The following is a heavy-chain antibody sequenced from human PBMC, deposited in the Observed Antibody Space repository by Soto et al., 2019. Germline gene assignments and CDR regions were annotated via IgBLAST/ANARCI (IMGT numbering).Heavy chain of an antibody. CDR1: GGSFSGYY. CDR2: INHSGST. V-gene: IGHV4-34*01. CDR3: ARASSIPIAARPGLYFDY. Sequence: LSLTCAVCGGSFSGYYWSWIRQPPGKGLEWIGEINHSGSTNYNPSLKSRVTISVDTSKNQFSLKLSSVTAADTAVYYCARASSIPIAARPGLYFDYWGQGTLVTVSS. D-gene: IGHD6-6*01. J-gene: IGHJ4*02.